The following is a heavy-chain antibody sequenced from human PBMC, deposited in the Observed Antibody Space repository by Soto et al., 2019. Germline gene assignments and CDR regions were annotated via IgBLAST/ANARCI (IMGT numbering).Heavy chain of an antibody. CDR1: GGSISSGGYY. CDR3: ATHRGYYARSGPTYFQY. CDR2: IYYSGST. D-gene: IGHD3-22*01. J-gene: IGHJ1*01. V-gene: IGHV4-31*03. Sequence: SETLSLTCTVSGGSISSGGYYWSWVRQHPGKGLECIGYIYYSGSTNYNPSLKSRLTISVDTSKSQFSLKLSSVTAADTAVYYCATHRGYYARSGPTYFQYWGQGTLVTVSS.